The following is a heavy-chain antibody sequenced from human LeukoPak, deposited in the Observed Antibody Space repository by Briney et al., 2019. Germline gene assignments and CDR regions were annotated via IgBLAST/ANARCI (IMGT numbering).Heavy chain of an antibody. Sequence: GGSLRLSCAASGFTVSSNHMNWVRQAPGKGLEWVSVKSGGSTYYADSVEGRFTISRHDSKNTLYLQMHSLRAEDTAVYYCARDQSSGGVDYWGQGTLVTVSS. V-gene: IGHV3-53*04. D-gene: IGHD3-10*01. CDR1: GFTVSSNH. CDR2: KSGGST. CDR3: ARDQSSGGVDY. J-gene: IGHJ4*02.